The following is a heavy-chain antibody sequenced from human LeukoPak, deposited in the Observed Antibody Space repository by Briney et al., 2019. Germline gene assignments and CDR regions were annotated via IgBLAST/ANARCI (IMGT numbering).Heavy chain of an antibody. V-gene: IGHV3-23*01. CDR1: GFTFSRYA. Sequence: PGGSLRLSCAASGFTFSRYAMNWVRQAPGKGLEWASGISGGGGSTYYADSVKGRFTISRDNSKSTLYLQMNSLRAEDTAVYYCAKERLLWFGELGGAFDIWGQGTMVTESS. D-gene: IGHD3-10*01. CDR2: ISGGGGST. CDR3: AKERLLWFGELGGAFDI. J-gene: IGHJ3*02.